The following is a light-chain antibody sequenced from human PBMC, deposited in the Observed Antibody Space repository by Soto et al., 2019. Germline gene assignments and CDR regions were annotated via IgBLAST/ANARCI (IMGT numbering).Light chain of an antibody. V-gene: IGKV1-39*01. CDR1: QSISRY. CDR2: AAS. J-gene: IGKJ1*01. CDR3: QQSHRTWT. Sequence: DIQMTQSPSSLSASVGDRVTISCRASQSISRYLNWYQQKPGKAPQPLIYAASSLQSGVPSRFSGSGSGTDFTLTISSLQPEDSAIYYCQQSHRTWTFGQGTKVDIK.